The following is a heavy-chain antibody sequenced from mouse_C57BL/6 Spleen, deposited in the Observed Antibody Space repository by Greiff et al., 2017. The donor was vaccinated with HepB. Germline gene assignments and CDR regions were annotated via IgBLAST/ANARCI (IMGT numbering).Heavy chain of an antibody. Sequence: QVQLQQSGPELVKPGASVKISCKASGYAFSSSWMNWVKQRPGKGLEWIGRIYPGDGDTNYNGKFKGKATLTADKSSSTAYMQLSSLTSEDSAVYFCARDDELYAMDYWGQGTSVTVSS. J-gene: IGHJ4*01. CDR2: IYPGDGDT. CDR3: ARDDELYAMDY. CDR1: GYAFSSSW. V-gene: IGHV1-82*01.